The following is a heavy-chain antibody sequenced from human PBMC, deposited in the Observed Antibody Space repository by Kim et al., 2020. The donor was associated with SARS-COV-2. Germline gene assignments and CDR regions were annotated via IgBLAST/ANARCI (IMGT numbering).Heavy chain of an antibody. CDR2: ISYDGSNK. Sequence: GGSLRLSCAASGFTFSSYAMHWVRQAPGKGLEWVAVISYDGSNKYYADSVKGRFTISRDNSKNTLYLQMNSLRAEDTAVYYCARDYSPSCGGDCHYAFDIWGQGTMVTVSS. D-gene: IGHD2-21*02. J-gene: IGHJ3*02. CDR3: ARDYSPSCGGDCHYAFDI. CDR1: GFTFSSYA. V-gene: IGHV3-30*04.